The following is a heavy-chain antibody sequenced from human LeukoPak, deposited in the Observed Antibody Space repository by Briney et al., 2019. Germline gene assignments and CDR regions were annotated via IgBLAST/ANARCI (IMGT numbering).Heavy chain of an antibody. D-gene: IGHD2-21*01. J-gene: IGHJ6*03. CDR1: GFTFSNAW. V-gene: IGHV3-15*01. CDR2: IKSKTDGGTT. CDR3: TTDRVLLWKDGYYYYYYMDV. Sequence: GGSLRLSCAASGFTFSNAWMSWVRQAPGKGLEWVGRIKSKTDGGTTDYAAPVKGRFTISRDDSKNTLYLQMNSLKTGDTAVYYCTTDRVLLWKDGYYYYYYMDVWGKGTTVTVSS.